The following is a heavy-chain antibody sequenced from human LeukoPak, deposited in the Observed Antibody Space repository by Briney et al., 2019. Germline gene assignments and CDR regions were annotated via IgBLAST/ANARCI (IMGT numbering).Heavy chain of an antibody. CDR1: GFTLSNAY. CDR3: TTTIVGVTTWFDP. CDR2: IKNKTNGGTT. Sequence: GESLRLSCAASGFTLSNAYMSWVRQAPGKGLEWVGRIKNKTNGGTTDYAAPVKGRFTISRDDSKNTLYLQMNSLKTEDTAVYYCTTTIVGVTTWFDPWGQGTLVTVSS. D-gene: IGHD1-26*01. V-gene: IGHV3-15*01. J-gene: IGHJ5*02.